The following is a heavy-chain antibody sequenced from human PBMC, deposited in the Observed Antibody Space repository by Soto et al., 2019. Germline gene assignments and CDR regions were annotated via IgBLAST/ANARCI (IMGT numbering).Heavy chain of an antibody. CDR1: GGSISSYY. D-gene: IGHD6-13*01. Sequence: QVQLQESGPGLVKPSETLSLTCTVSGGSISSYYWSWIRQPPGKGLEWIGYIYYSGSTNYNPSLKSRVTISVDTSKNQFSLKLSSVTAADTAGYYCASSIIAAAGIYYFDYWGQGTLVTVSS. CDR2: IYYSGST. J-gene: IGHJ4*02. CDR3: ASSIIAAAGIYYFDY. V-gene: IGHV4-59*08.